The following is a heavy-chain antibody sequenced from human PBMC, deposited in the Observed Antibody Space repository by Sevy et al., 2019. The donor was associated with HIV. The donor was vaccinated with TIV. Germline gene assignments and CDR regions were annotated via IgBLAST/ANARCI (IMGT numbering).Heavy chain of an antibody. CDR1: GFTFTSYG. V-gene: IGHV1-18*01. CDR2: ISAYNGNT. D-gene: IGHD2-21*02. Sequence: ASVKVSCKASGFTFTSYGISWVRQAPGQGLEWMGWISAYNGNTNYAQKLQGRVTMTTDTSTSTAYMELRSLRSDDTAVYYCARDLGGYGGNSIDYWGQGTLVTVSS. CDR3: ARDLGGYGGNSIDY. J-gene: IGHJ4*02.